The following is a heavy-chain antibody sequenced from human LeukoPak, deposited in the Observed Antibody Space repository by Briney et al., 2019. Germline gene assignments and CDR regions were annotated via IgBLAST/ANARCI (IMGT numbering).Heavy chain of an antibody. Sequence: ASVKVSCKASGYTFTSYDINWVRQAPGQGPEWMGWMKPSSGNTGYAQRFQGRVTMTRDTSTNTAYLELSSLRSDDTAVYYCAAHTYYYSSGSFAYWGQGTLVTVSS. J-gene: IGHJ4*02. CDR1: GYTFTSYD. CDR2: MKPSSGNT. V-gene: IGHV1-8*01. D-gene: IGHD3-10*01. CDR3: AAHTYYYSSGSFAY.